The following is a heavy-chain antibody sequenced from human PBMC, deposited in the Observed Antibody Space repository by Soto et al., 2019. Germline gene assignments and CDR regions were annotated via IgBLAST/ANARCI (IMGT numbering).Heavy chain of an antibody. V-gene: IGHV4-4*02. Sequence: SETLSLTCTVSGGSISSINWWSWVRQPPGKGLEWIGEIHHRGSTNYNPSLKSRVTISLDKSMNQFSLKLSSVTAADTAVYYCARNPARTRFIFGYWGQGTLVTVSS. CDR1: GGSISSINW. CDR3: ARNPARTRFIFGY. D-gene: IGHD3-10*01. CDR2: IHHRGST. J-gene: IGHJ4*02.